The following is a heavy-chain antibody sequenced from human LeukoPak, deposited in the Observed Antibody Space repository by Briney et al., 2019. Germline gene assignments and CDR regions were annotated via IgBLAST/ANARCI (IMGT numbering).Heavy chain of an antibody. V-gene: IGHV3-21*01. CDR3: ARDELGYSNSFGWFDP. CDR1: GFTFSGYN. Sequence: GGSLRLSCAASGFTFSGYNMNWVRQAPGKGLEWVSSISGSSSYIYYADSVKGRFTISRDNAKNSLYLQMNSLRAEDTAVYYCARDELGYSNSFGWFDPWGQGTLVTVSS. J-gene: IGHJ5*02. CDR2: ISGSSSYI. D-gene: IGHD6-13*01.